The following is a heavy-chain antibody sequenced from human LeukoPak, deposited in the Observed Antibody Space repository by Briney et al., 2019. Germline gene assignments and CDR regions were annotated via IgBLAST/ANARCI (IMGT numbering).Heavy chain of an antibody. Sequence: GGSLRLSCAASGFTFSSYSMNWVCQAPGKGLEWVSSISSSSSYIYYADSVKGRFTISRDNAKNSLYLQMNSLRAEDTAVYYCARENYGSGSPALDYWGQGTLVTVSS. CDR2: ISSSSSYI. V-gene: IGHV3-21*01. J-gene: IGHJ4*02. CDR1: GFTFSSYS. CDR3: ARENYGSGSPALDY. D-gene: IGHD3-10*01.